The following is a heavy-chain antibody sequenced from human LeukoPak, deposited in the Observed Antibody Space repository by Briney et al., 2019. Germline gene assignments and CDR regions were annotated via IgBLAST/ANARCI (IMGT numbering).Heavy chain of an antibody. V-gene: IGHV4-34*01. D-gene: IGHD4-17*01. CDR2: INHSGYT. J-gene: IGHJ4*02. Sequence: PSETLSLTCPVSGASFNDYYCSWVRQTPGKGLEWIGEINHSGYTNDSPSLKSRVTLSIATSRKQFSLNLRSVTVADTGIYYCTRMTTGHDYWGQGTLVTVSS. CDR3: TRMTTGHDY. CDR1: GASFNDYY.